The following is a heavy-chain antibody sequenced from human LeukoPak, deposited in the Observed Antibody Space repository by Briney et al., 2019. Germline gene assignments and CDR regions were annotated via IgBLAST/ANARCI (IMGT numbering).Heavy chain of an antibody. J-gene: IGHJ5*02. V-gene: IGHV4-39*01. CDR3: ARVTSRLGWFDP. Sequence: SETLSLTCTVSGGSISSSSYNWGWIRQPPGKGLEWIGSVYYSGSTYYNPSLKSRVTMSVDTSKNQFSLKLSSVTAADTAVYYCARVTSRLGWFDPWGQGTLVTVSS. CDR1: GGSISSSSYN. D-gene: IGHD1-14*01. CDR2: VYYSGST.